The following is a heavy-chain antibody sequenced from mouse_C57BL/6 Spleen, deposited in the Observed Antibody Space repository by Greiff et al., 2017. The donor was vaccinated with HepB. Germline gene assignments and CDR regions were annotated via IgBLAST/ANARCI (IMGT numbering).Heavy chain of an antibody. CDR2: IDPSDSYT. D-gene: IGHD1-1*01. V-gene: IGHV1-69*01. Sequence: QVQLQQSGAELVMPGASVKLSCKASGYTFTSYWMHWVKQRPGQGLEWIGEIDPSDSYTNYNQKFKGKSTLTVDKSSSTAYMQLSSLTSEDSAVYYCASNYGSPFAYWGQGTLVTVSA. CDR1: GYTFTSYW. CDR3: ASNYGSPFAY. J-gene: IGHJ3*01.